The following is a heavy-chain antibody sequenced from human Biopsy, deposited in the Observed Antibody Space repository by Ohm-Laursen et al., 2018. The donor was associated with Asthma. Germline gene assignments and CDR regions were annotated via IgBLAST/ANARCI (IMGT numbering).Heavy chain of an antibody. CDR2: IRNSSSAI. V-gene: IGHV3-48*01. Sequence: SLRLSCAASGFTFSSYSMNWVRQAPGLGLEWVSYIRNSSSAIYYADSVKGRFTISRDNAKNTLYLQMNSLRPDDTAVYYCARDVMEWYLPAFDFWGQGTLVTVSS. J-gene: IGHJ4*02. D-gene: IGHD3-3*01. CDR1: GFTFSSYS. CDR3: ARDVMEWYLPAFDF.